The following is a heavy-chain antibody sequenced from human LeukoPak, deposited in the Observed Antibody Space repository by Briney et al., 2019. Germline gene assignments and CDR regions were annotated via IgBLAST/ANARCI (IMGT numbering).Heavy chain of an antibody. Sequence: ASVKVSCKTSGYTFTTYYMHWVRQAPGQGLEWMGIINPSGGTTNYAQKFQGRVTMTRDTSTTTLYMELSSLRSDDTAVYYRASVIYSSSFDYWGQGTLVTVSS. D-gene: IGHD6-6*01. CDR3: ASVIYSSSFDY. CDR1: GYTFTTYY. CDR2: INPSGGTT. V-gene: IGHV1-46*01. J-gene: IGHJ4*02.